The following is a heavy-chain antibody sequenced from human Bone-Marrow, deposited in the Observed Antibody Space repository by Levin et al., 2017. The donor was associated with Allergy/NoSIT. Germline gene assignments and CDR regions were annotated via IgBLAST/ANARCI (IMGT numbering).Heavy chain of an antibody. CDR2: IHGDGKT. Sequence: ETLSLTCAVSGLAVNANYISWVRQAPGRGLEWVSIIHGDGKTFYAASVRGRFTVSRDNSKNTLFLHMTNVRVDDTAVYFCARLDFWGQGTLVTVSS. CDR3: ARLDF. CDR1: GLAVNANY. V-gene: IGHV3-53*01. J-gene: IGHJ4*02.